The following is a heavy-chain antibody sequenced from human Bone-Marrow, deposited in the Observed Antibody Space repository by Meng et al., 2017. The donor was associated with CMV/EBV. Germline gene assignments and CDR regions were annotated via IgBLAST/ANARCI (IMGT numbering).Heavy chain of an antibody. J-gene: IGHJ5*02. CDR2: IYYSGST. CDR3: ATVTAAGTWWFDP. CDR1: GGSISSYY. V-gene: IGHV4-59*01. D-gene: IGHD6-13*01. Sequence: SETLSLTCTVSGGSISSYYWSWIRQPPGKGLEWIGYIYYSGSTNYNPSLKSRVTKSVDTSKNQFSLKLSRLRSDGTAVFYCATVTAAGTWWFDPWGQGTLVTVSS.